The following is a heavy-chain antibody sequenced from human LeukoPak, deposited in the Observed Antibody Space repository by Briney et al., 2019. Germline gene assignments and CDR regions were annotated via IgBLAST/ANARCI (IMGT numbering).Heavy chain of an antibody. V-gene: IGHV1-18*01. CDR2: ISAYNGNT. Sequence: GASVKVSCKTSGYTFTNYGISWVRQAPGLGLEWMGWISAYNGNTNYAQKVQGRVTMTTDTSTSTAYMELRSLRFDDTAVYYCARDQSVRLLQTSSTYFRHVFAIWGQGSMVTVSS. D-gene: IGHD6-13*01. CDR1: GYTFTNYG. J-gene: IGHJ3*02. CDR3: ARDQSVRLLQTSSTYFRHVFAI.